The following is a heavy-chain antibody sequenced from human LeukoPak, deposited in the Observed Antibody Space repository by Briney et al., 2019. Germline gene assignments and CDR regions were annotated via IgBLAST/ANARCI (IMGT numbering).Heavy chain of an antibody. D-gene: IGHD5-12*01. CDR1: GGSISSSGYY. CDR2: FYYTGST. Sequence: SETLSLTCIVSGGSISSSGYYWDWIRQPPGKGLEWIGNFYYTGSTYYNPSLKSRVTISVDTSKNQFSLKLRSVTAADTAVYYCARHSRSGYGDYESAFDIWGQGTMVTVSS. CDR3: ARHSRSGYGDYESAFDI. V-gene: IGHV4-39*01. J-gene: IGHJ3*02.